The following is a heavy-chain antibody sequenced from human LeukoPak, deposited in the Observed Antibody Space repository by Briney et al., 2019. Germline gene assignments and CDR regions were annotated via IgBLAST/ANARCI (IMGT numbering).Heavy chain of an antibody. CDR2: IIPIFGTA. CDR1: GGTFSSYA. J-gene: IGHJ6*03. V-gene: IGHV1-69*13. Sequence: ASVKVSCKASGGTFSSYAISWVRQAPGQGLEWMGGIIPIFGTANYAQKFQGRVTITADESTSTAYMELSSLRSEDTAVYYCARGYCSSTSCLKEGGHYYMDVWGKGTTVTISS. D-gene: IGHD2-2*01. CDR3: ARGYCSSTSCLKEGGHYYMDV.